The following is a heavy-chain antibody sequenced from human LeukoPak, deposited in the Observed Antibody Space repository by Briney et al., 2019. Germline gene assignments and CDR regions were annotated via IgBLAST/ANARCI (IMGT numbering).Heavy chain of an antibody. D-gene: IGHD3-10*01. CDR1: GGSIYSGDYY. CDR3: AGAGDFDS. J-gene: IGHJ4*02. Sequence: PSETLSLTCTASGGSIYSGDYYWSWIRQPPGKGLEWTGYIYFDGSTYYNPSLKSRVSISMDTSKNQFSLKLSSVTAADTAVYFCAGAGDFDSWGQGTLVTVSS. V-gene: IGHV4-30-4*01. CDR2: IYFDGST.